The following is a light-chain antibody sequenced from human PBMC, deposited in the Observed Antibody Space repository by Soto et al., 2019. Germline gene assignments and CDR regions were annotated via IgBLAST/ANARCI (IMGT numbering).Light chain of an antibody. V-gene: IGKV1-5*03. Sequence: DFLMTQSPSTLSASVGDRVTITCRASQRISDRLAWYQQKPGNAPKLLIYKASSLQSEVPSRFSGSGSGTEFTLTIISMQPDDFAMYDCQQYNSYGWTFGQGTKVEIK. CDR2: KAS. CDR1: QRISDR. J-gene: IGKJ1*01. CDR3: QQYNSYGWT.